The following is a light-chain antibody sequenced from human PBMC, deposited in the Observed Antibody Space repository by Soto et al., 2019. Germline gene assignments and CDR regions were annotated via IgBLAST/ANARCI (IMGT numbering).Light chain of an antibody. CDR1: SSDVGDYNY. J-gene: IGLJ2*01. Sequence: QSVLTQPRSVSGSPGQSVTISCTGTSSDVGDYNYVSWYQQHPGKAHKFIIYEVSKRPSGVPDRFSGSKSGNTASLTISGLQAEDEADYYCCSYAGTYTVVFGGGTKLTVL. CDR3: CSYAGTYTVV. CDR2: EVS. V-gene: IGLV2-11*01.